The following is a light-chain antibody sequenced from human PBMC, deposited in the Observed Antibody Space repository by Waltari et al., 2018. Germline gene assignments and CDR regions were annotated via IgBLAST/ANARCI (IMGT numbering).Light chain of an antibody. CDR2: GAS. J-gene: IGKJ5*01. V-gene: IGKV3-20*01. Sequence: EVVLTQSPGTLSLSPGERATLSCRASQSVSSGYLDWYQQKPAQAPRLLISGASSRAPGIPDRFSGSGSGTDFNLTISRLESEDFAMYYCQQYGSSITFGQGTRLEIK. CDR1: QSVSSGY. CDR3: QQYGSSIT.